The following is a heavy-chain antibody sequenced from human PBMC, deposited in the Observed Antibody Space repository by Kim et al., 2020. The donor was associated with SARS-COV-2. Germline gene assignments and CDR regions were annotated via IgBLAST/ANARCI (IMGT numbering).Heavy chain of an antibody. V-gene: IGHV3-48*02. CDR1: GFTFSSSI. D-gene: IGHD5-18*01. J-gene: IGHJ4*02. CDR2: INNVSTAI. Sequence: GGSLRLSCAASGFTFSSSIMNWVRQAPGKGLEWLSYINNVSTAIYYADSVKGRFTISRDNAKNSLYLQMNSLREEDTAVYYCVRLWAMANFDYWGQGTPVTVSS. CDR3: VRLWAMANFDY.